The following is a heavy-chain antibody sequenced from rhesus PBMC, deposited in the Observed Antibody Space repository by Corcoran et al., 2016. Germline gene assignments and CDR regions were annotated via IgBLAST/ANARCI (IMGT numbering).Heavy chain of an antibody. CDR1: GCTFNIYG. V-gene: IGHV3-54*02. CDR2: ISSDGNNK. J-gene: IGHJ5-1*01. CDR3: SRFDV. Sequence: EGQMVEYGGDLVQTGGVLRLSCADSGCTFNIYGIHWVRQAPGKGLEGVAVISSDGNNKQYADSVRDRFTISRDNSRNIVYLQMNNLKLEDTAVYYCSRFDVWGPGVLVIVSS.